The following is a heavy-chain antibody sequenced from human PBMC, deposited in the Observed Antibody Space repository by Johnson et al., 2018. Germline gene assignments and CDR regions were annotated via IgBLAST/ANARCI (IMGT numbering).Heavy chain of an antibody. CDR1: GFTFSSKA. J-gene: IGHJ3*02. D-gene: IGHD3-16*01. CDR2: ISYDGSNK. Sequence: QVQLVESGGGVVQPGRSLRLSCAASGFTFSSKAMHWVRQAPGKGLAWVAVISYDGSNKYLADSVKGRFTIPRDNSKTTLYLQMNSLRAGDTAVYYCARGSRGAFDIWGQGTMVTVSS. V-gene: IGHV3-30*14. CDR3: ARGSRGAFDI.